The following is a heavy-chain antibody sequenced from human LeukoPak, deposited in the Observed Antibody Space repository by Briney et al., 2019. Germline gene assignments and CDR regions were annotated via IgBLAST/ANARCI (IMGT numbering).Heavy chain of an antibody. Sequence: ASVKVSCKASGYTFTGYYMHWVRHAPGQGLELVGWINPDSAGTDYAQKFQGRVTMTRDTSISTAYMELSGLTSDDTAVYYCARDANHYYFDYWGQGTLVTVSS. CDR3: ARDANHYYFDY. D-gene: IGHD1-14*01. CDR1: GYTFTGYY. V-gene: IGHV1-2*02. CDR2: INPDSAGT. J-gene: IGHJ4*02.